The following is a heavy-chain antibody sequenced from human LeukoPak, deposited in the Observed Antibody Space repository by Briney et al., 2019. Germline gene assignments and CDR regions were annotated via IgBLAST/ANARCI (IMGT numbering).Heavy chain of an antibody. D-gene: IGHD6-13*01. CDR2: ISYDGSYK. CDR3: TRSHSNWDPFDY. V-gene: IGHV3-30*04. Sequence: GRSLRLSCGASRFNFGGSAMHWVRQAPGKGLEWVAIISYDGSYKYYAASVKGRFTISRDNSKDTLYLQMNDLRIDDTAFYYCTRSHSNWDPFDYWGQGILVTVSS. CDR1: RFNFGGSA. J-gene: IGHJ4*02.